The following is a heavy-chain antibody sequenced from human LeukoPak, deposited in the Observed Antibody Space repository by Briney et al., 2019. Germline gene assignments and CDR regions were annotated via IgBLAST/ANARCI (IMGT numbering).Heavy chain of an antibody. V-gene: IGHV1-18*01. CDR3: ARVRNYGDSDH. CDR1: GYIFNSYG. J-gene: IGHJ4*02. Sequence: ASVKVSCKASGYIFNSYGISWVRQAPGQGLEWMGWISGYIGNTNYAQRFQGRVTMTIDTPTSTAHMEVRSLRSDDTAVYYCARVRNYGDSDHWGQGTLVTVSS. D-gene: IGHD4-17*01. CDR2: ISGYIGNT.